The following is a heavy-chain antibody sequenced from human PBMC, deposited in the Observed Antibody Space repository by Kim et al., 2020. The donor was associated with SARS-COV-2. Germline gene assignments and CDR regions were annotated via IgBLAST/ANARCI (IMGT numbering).Heavy chain of an antibody. V-gene: IGHV3-30*04. J-gene: IGHJ4*02. Sequence: GGSLRLSCAASGFTFSSYAMHWVRQAPGKGLEWVAVISYDGSNKYYADSVKGRFTISRDNSKNTLYLQMNSLRAEDTAVYYCARGGSGSYDPVGGYWGQGTLVTVSS. CDR2: ISYDGSNK. CDR3: ARGGSGSYDPVGGY. CDR1: GFTFSSYA. D-gene: IGHD1-26*01.